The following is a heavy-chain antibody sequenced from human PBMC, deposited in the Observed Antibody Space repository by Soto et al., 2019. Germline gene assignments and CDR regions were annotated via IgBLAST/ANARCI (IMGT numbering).Heavy chain of an antibody. D-gene: IGHD2-21*01. J-gene: IGHJ4*02. CDR3: AREVGHIDS. CDR2: IRSSSTT. CDR1: GFTFSQYG. Sequence: PGGSLRLSCTASGFTFSQYGLNWVRQAPGKGLEWVAFIRSSSTTEYADSVRGRFTIYRDNAKNSLYLQMNSLRAEDTAIYYCAREVGHIDSWGQGTLVTVSS. V-gene: IGHV3-48*04.